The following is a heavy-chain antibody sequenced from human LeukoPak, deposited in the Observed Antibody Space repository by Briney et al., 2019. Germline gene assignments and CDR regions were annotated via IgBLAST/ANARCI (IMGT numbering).Heavy chain of an antibody. D-gene: IGHD2-15*01. J-gene: IGHJ4*02. V-gene: IGHV1-2*02. Sequence: ASVNVSCKASGYTFTAYYVHWVRQAPGQGLEWLGWINPNSGGTNYAQKLQGRVTMTTDTSTSTAYMELRSLRSDDTAVYYCAREAAYCSGGSCRYYFDYWGQGTLVTVSS. CDR2: INPNSGGT. CDR1: GYTFTAYY. CDR3: AREAAYCSGGSCRYYFDY.